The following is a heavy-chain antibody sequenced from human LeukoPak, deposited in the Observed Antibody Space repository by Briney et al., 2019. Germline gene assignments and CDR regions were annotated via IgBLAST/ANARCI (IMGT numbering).Heavy chain of an antibody. CDR2: IYPGDSDT. Sequence: GESLKISCKGSGYSFTSHWIGWVRQMPGKGLEWMGIIYPGDSDTRYSPSFQGQVTISADKSISTAYLQWSSLKASDTAMYYCARYCSGGSCYSEFTFDYWGQGTLVTVSS. J-gene: IGHJ4*02. D-gene: IGHD2-15*01. CDR1: GYSFTSHW. V-gene: IGHV5-51*01. CDR3: ARYCSGGSCYSEFTFDY.